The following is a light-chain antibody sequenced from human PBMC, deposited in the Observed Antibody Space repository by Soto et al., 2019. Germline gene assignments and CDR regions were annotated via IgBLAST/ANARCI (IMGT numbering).Light chain of an antibody. V-gene: IGLV2-11*01. CDR3: CSYAGSYTWV. CDR1: SSDVGAYNY. Sequence: QSVLTQPRSVSGSPGQSVTISCTGTSSDVGAYNYVSWYQQYPGKAPKLMIYDVTKWPSGVPDRFSGSKSGNTASLTISGLQAEDEADYYCCSYAGSYTWVFGGGTKVTVL. CDR2: DVT. J-gene: IGLJ3*02.